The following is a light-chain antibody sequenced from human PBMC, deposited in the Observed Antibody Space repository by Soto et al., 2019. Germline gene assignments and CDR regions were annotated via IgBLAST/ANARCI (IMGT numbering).Light chain of an antibody. CDR2: EVS. Sequence: QSALTQPASVSGSPGQSITISCTGTSSDVGSYNLVSWYQQHPGKAPKLMIYEVSNRPSGVSDRFSGSKSGNTASLTISGLQADDESDYYCSSYASRNTLVFGGGTKVTVL. J-gene: IGLJ3*02. CDR3: SSYASRNTLV. CDR1: SSDVGSYNL. V-gene: IGLV2-14*02.